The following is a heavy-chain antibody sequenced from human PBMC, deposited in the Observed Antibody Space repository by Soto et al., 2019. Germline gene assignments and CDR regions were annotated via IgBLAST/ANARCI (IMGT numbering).Heavy chain of an antibody. V-gene: IGHV1-3*01. CDR2: INAGNGNT. D-gene: IGHD1-26*01. J-gene: IGHJ5*02. CDR3: ARSSGGNFGIIIEGTNWFDP. CDR1: GYTFTSYA. Sequence: ASVKVSCKASGYTFTSYAMHWVRQAPGQRLEWMGWINAGNGNTKYSQKFQGRVTITRDTSASTAYMELSSLRSEDTAVYYCARSSGGNFGIIIEGTNWFDPWGQGTPVTVSS.